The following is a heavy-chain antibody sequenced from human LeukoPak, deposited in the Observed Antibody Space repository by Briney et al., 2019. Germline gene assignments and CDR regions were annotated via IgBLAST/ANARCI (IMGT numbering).Heavy chain of an antibody. CDR3: ANTISYSSSWYGGWFDP. V-gene: IGHV3-23*01. Sequence: PGGSLRLSCAASGFTFKKYAMNWVRQVPGKGLEWVSGISGSGGSTYYADSVKGRFTISRDNSKNTLYLQMNSLRAEDTAVYYCANTISYSSSWYGGWFDPWGQGTLVTVSS. D-gene: IGHD6-13*01. CDR1: GFTFKKYA. CDR2: ISGSGGST. J-gene: IGHJ5*02.